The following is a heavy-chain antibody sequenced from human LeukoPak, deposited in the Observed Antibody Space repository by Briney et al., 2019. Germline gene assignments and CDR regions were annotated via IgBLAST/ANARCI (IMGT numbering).Heavy chain of an antibody. J-gene: IGHJ4*02. CDR2: ISTSGSTI. V-gene: IGHV3-48*03. CDR3: TKEGGPMAVTTERYSFDQ. Sequence: PGGSLRLSCAASGFTFSSYEMNWVRQAPGKGLEWVSYISTSGSTIHQADSVKGRFTISRDNSKNTLSLQMNSLRAEDTAVYYCTKEGGPMAVTTERYSFDQWGQGTLVTVSS. D-gene: IGHD4-17*01. CDR1: GFTFSSYE.